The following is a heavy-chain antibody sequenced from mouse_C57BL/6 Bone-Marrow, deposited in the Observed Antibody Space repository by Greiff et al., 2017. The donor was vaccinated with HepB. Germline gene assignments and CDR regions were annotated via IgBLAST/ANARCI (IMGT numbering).Heavy chain of an antibody. CDR2: IDPSDSYT. CDR1: GYTFTSYW. J-gene: IGHJ2*01. D-gene: IGHD1-1*01. V-gene: IGHV1-69*01. CDR3: AREGLRAVVADVDY. Sequence: QVQLQQPGAELVMPGASVKLSCKASGYTFTSYWMHWVKQRPGQGLEWIGEIDPSDSYTNYNQKFKGKSTLTVDKSSSTAYMQLSSLTSEDSAVYYCAREGLRAVVADVDYWGQGTTLTVSS.